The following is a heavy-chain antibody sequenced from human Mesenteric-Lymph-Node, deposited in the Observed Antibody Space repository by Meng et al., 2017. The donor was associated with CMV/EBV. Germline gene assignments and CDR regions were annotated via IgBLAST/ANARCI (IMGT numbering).Heavy chain of an antibody. CDR3: ARGQLIVVVPAAIVNWFDP. V-gene: IGHV4-34*01. CDR1: GGSFSGYY. J-gene: IGHJ5*02. CDR2: INHSGST. Sequence: SETLSLTCAVYGGSFSGYYWSWIRQPPGKGLGWIGEINHSGSTNYNPSLKSRVTISVDTSKNQFSLKLSSVTAADTAVYYCARGQLIVVVPAAIVNWFDPWGQGTLVTVSS. D-gene: IGHD2-2*01.